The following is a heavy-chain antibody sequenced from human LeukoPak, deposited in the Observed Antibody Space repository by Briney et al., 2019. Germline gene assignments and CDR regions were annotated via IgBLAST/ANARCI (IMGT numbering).Heavy chain of an antibody. CDR3: ARIAYARFFDL. Sequence: PSETLSLTCTVSGDPINSYYWSWIRQPPGKGLEWIGHIYYSGSTNYNPSLRSRVTISIDTSKNQFSLKLSSVTAADTAVYYCARIAYARFFDLWGRGTLVTVSS. V-gene: IGHV4-59*01. CDR2: IYYSGST. J-gene: IGHJ2*01. CDR1: GDPINSYY. D-gene: IGHD2-21*01.